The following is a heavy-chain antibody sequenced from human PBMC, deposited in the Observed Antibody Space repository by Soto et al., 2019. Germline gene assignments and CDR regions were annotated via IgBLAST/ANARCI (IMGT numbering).Heavy chain of an antibody. CDR1: GYTFTGYY. Sequence: GASVKVSCKASGYTFTGYYMHWVRQAPGQGLEWMGWINPNSGGTNYAQKFQGWVTMTRDTSISTAYMELSRLRSDDTAVYYCARAHSSYACDVFDIRGQGTMVTVSS. V-gene: IGHV1-2*04. CDR2: INPNSGGT. D-gene: IGHD4-4*01. CDR3: ARAHSSYACDVFDI. J-gene: IGHJ3*02.